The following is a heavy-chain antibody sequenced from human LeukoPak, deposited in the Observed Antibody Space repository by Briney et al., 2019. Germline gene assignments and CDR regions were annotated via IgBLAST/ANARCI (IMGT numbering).Heavy chain of an antibody. CDR1: GGSFSAYY. Sequence: PAETLSLTCAVYGGSFSAYYWSWIRQPPGKGLEWIGEINHSGSTNYNPSLKSRVTISVDTSKNQFSLKLRFATAADTAVYYCARGRTTETTFYYYYHGMDVWGQGTTVTVSS. CDR2: INHSGST. V-gene: IGHV4-34*01. D-gene: IGHD4-11*01. J-gene: IGHJ6*02. CDR3: ARGRTTETTFYYYYHGMDV.